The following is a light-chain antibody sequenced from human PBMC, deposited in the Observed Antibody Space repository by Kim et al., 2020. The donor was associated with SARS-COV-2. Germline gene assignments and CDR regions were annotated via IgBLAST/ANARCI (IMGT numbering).Light chain of an antibody. V-gene: IGLV6-57*01. J-gene: IGLJ3*02. CDR3: QSFDSNIQV. Sequence: NFMLTQPHSVSESPGKTVTISCTRSSGSIVSNYVQWYQQRPGSSPTAVIFENNQRPSGVPDRFSGSIDSSSNSASLTISGLKTEDEADYYCQSFDSNIQVFGGGTQLTVL. CDR2: ENN. CDR1: SGSIVSNY.